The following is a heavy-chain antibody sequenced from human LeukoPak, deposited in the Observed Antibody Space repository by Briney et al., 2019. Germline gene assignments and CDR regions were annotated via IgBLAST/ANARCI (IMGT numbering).Heavy chain of an antibody. J-gene: IGHJ4*02. CDR1: GYSFTSYW. D-gene: IGHD2-2*01. V-gene: IGHV5-51*01. CDR3: ARQRYCSSTSCYPFDY. CDR2: IYPGDSDT. Sequence: GESLKISCKGSGYSFTSYWIGWVRQMPGKGLEWMGIIYPGDSDTRYSPSFQGQVTISADKSISTAYLQWSSLKASDTAMYYCARQRYCSSTSCYPFDYWRQGTLVTVSS.